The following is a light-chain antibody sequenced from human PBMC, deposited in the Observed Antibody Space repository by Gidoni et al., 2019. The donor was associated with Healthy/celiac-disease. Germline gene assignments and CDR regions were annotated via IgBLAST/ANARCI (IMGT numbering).Light chain of an antibody. CDR3: QQYNSYPSYT. Sequence: DIQMTQSPSTLSASVGDRVTITCRASTSISSWLAWYQQKPGKAPKLLIYKASSLESGVPSRFSGSGSGTEFTLTISSLQPDDFATYYCQQYNSYPSYTFGQGTKLEIK. J-gene: IGKJ2*01. CDR1: TSISSW. V-gene: IGKV1-5*03. CDR2: KAS.